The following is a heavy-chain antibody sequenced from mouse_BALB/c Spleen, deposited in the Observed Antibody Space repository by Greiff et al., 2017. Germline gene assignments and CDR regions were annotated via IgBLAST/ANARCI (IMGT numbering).Heavy chain of an antibody. CDR3: NAGVLRTGFAY. CDR2: IYPYNGGT. D-gene: IGHD1-1*01. V-gene: IGHV1S29*02. Sequence: EVQLQQSGPELVKPGASVKISCKASGYTFTDYNMHWVKQSHGKSLEWIGYIYPYNGGTGYNQKFKSKATLTVDNSSSTAYMELRSLTSEDSAVYYCNAGVLRTGFAYWGQGTLVTVSA. J-gene: IGHJ3*01. CDR1: GYTFTDYN.